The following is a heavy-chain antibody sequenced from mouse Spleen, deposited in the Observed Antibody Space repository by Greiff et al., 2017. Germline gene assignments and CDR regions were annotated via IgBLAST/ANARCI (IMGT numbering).Heavy chain of an antibody. J-gene: IGHJ2*01. D-gene: IGHD3-2*01. CDR2: IDPENGDT. CDR3: TTRESSGYPDY. CDR1: GLNIKDDY. Sequence: VQLQQSGAELVRPGASVKLSCTASGLNIKDDYMHWVKQRPEQGLEWIGWIDPENGDTEYASKFQGKATITADTSSNTAYLQLSSLTSEDTAVYYCTTRESSGYPDYWGQGTTLTVSS. V-gene: IGHV14-4*01.